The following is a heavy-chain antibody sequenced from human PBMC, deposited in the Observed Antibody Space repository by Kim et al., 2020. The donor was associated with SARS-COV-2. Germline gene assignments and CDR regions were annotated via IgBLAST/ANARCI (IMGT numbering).Heavy chain of an antibody. CDR1: GFTFSSYS. J-gene: IGHJ4*01. D-gene: IGHD3-22*01. CDR2: ISSSSSYI. CDR3: ASSRGYYDSSLQGVFDY. Sequence: GGSLRLSCATSGFTFSSYSMNWVRQAPGKGLEWVSSISSSSSYIYYADSVKGRFTISRDNAKNSLFLHMNSLRAEDTALYYCASSRGYYDSSLQGVFDY. V-gene: IGHV3-21*01.